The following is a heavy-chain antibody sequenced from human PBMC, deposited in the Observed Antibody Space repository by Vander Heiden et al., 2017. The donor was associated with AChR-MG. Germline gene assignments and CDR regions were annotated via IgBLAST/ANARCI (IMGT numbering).Heavy chain of an antibody. CDR1: AFIVSGNY. CDR2: IYSGGST. V-gene: IGHV3-66*01. J-gene: IGHJ4*02. Sequence: VQLAESGGGLVQHGGSLNLSCAACAFIVSGNYMSWVRQAPGKGLEWVSVIYSGGSTYYADSVKGRFTISRDNSKNKLYLQMNSLRAEDTAVYYCARAQTHKNYFDYWGQGTLVTVSS. CDR3: ARAQTHKNYFDY.